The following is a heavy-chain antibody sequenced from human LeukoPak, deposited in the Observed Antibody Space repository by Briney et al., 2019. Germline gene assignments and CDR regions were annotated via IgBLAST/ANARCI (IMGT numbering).Heavy chain of an antibody. V-gene: IGHV1-8*01. CDR2: MNPNSGNT. Sequence: GASVKVSCKASGYTFTSYDINWVRQATGQGLEWMGWMNPNSGNTGYAQKFQGRVTMTRNTSISTAYMELSSLRSEDTAVYYCARVVRYFDSVLPDYYFDYWGQGTLVTVSS. D-gene: IGHD3-9*01. J-gene: IGHJ4*02. CDR1: GYTFTSYD. CDR3: ARVVRYFDSVLPDYYFDY.